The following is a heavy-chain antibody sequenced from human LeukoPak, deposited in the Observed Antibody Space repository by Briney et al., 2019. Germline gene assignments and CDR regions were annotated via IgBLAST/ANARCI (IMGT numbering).Heavy chain of an antibody. J-gene: IGHJ4*02. CDR3: ARGVVGRYDYVWGSYRPSYYFDY. V-gene: IGHV3-21*01. Sequence: GGSLRLSCAASGFTFSSYSMNWVRQAPGKGLEWVSSISSSSSYIYYADSVKGRFTISRDNAKNSLYLQMNSLRAEDTAVYYCARGVVGRYDYVWGSYRPSYYFDYWGQGTLVTVSS. D-gene: IGHD3-16*02. CDR2: ISSSSSYI. CDR1: GFTFSSYS.